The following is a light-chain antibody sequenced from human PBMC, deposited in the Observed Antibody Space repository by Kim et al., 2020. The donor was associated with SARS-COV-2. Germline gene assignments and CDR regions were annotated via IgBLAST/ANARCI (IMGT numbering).Light chain of an antibody. CDR1: QSISSW. CDR3: QQYNSYSWT. V-gene: IGKV1-5*03. J-gene: IGKJ2*01. Sequence: DIQMTQSPSILSASVGDRVTITCRASQSISSWLAWYQQKPGKAPKLLIYKASNLESGVPSRFSGSGSGTEFTLTISRLQPDDFATYYCQQYNSYSWTFGQGTKVDIK. CDR2: KAS.